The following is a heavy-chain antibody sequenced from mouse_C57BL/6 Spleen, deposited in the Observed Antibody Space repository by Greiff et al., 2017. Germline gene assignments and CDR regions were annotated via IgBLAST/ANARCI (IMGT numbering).Heavy chain of an antibody. CDR2: IDPETGGT. CDR1: GYTFTDYE. CDR3: TRFYDYDGRAWFAY. J-gene: IGHJ3*01. D-gene: IGHD2-4*01. V-gene: IGHV1-15*01. Sequence: QVQLKESGAELVRPGASVTLSCKASGYTFTDYEMHWVKQTPVHGLEWIGAIDPETGGTAYNQKFKGKAILTADKSSSTAYMELRSLTSEDSAVYYGTRFYDYDGRAWFAYWGQGTLVTVSA.